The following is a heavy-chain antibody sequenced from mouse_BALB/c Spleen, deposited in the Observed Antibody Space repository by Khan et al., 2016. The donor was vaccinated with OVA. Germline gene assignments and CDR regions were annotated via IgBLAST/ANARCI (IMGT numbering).Heavy chain of an antibody. Sequence: QVRLQQSGTELVRPGASVKLSCKTSGYTFTSYWIHWVKQRSGQGLEWIARIYPGTNSTYYNEKFKGKATLTADKSSSTAYMQLSTLKSEDSAVYFCARDGPDGAWFVYWGQGTLVTVSA. CDR2: IYPGTNST. D-gene: IGHD2-3*01. J-gene: IGHJ3*01. CDR1: GYTFTSYW. V-gene: IGHV1S132*01. CDR3: ARDGPDGAWFVY.